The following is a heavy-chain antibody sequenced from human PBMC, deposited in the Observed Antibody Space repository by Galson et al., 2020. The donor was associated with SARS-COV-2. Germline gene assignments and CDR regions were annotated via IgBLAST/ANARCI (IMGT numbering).Heavy chain of an antibody. J-gene: IGHJ4*02. CDR2: ISGSGGST. CDR3: AKDRAYCTNGVCQDGY. D-gene: IGHD2-8*01. Sequence: GESLKISCAASGFTFSSYAMSWVRQAPGKGLEWVSAISGSGGSTYYADSVKGRFTISRDNSKNTLYLQMNSLRAEDTAVYYCAKDRAYCTNGVCQDGYWGQGTLVTVSS. V-gene: IGHV3-23*01. CDR1: GFTFSSYA.